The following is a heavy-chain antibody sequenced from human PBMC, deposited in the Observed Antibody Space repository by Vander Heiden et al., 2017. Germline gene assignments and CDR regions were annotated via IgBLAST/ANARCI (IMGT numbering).Heavy chain of an antibody. CDR3: AKDITPRPYYFDY. V-gene: IGHV3-9*01. CDR2: ISWNSGSI. CDR1: GFTFDDDA. J-gene: IGHJ4*02. Sequence: EVQLVESGGGLVQPGRSLRLSCPASGFTFDDDAMHWVRQAPGKGLEWVSGISWNSGSIGYADSVKGRFTISRDNAKNSLYLQMNSLRAEDTALYYCAKDITPRPYYFDYWGQGTLVTVSS.